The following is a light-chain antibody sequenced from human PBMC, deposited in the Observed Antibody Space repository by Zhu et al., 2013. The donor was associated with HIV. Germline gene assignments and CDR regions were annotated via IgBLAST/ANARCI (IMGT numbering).Light chain of an antibody. CDR2: GNS. J-gene: IGLJ3*02. V-gene: IGLV1-40*01. CDR1: SSNIGSNT. Sequence: QSVLTQSPSASGTPGQTVTISCSGTSSNIGSNTVNWYQQLPGTAPKLLIYGNSNRPSGVPDRFSGSKSGTSASLAITGLQAEDEADYYCQSYDSSLSGWVFGGGTKLTVL. CDR3: QSYDSSLSGWV.